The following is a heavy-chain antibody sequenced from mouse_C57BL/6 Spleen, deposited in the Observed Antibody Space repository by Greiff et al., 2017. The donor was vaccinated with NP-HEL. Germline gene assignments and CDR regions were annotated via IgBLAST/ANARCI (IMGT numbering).Heavy chain of an antibody. J-gene: IGHJ4*01. V-gene: IGHV1-69*01. CDR3: ARRGSYGYAMDY. D-gene: IGHD1-1*02. CDR2: IDPSDSYT. CDR1: GYTFTSYW. Sequence: QVQLQQPGAELVMPGASVKLSCKASGYTFTSYWMHWVKQRPGQGLEWIGEIDPSDSYTNYNQKFKGKSTLTVDKSSSTAYMQLSSLTSEDSAVYYCARRGSYGYAMDYWGQGTSVTVSS.